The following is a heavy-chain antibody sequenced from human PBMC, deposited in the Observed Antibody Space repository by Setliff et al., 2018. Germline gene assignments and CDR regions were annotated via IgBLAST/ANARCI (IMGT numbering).Heavy chain of an antibody. Sequence: PSETLSLTCTVSGGSISSGSYYWSWIRQPAGKGLEWIGRIYTSGSTNYNPSLKSRVTISVDTSKNQFSLKLSSVTAADTAVYYCARGRGYSYGSTFHYYSGMDVWGQGTTVTVSS. CDR3: ARGRGYSYGSTFHYYSGMDV. CDR2: IYTSGST. V-gene: IGHV4-61*02. D-gene: IGHD5-18*01. J-gene: IGHJ6*02. CDR1: GGSISSGSYY.